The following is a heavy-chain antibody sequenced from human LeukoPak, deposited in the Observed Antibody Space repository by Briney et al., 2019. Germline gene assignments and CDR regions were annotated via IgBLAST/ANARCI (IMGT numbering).Heavy chain of an antibody. V-gene: IGHV3-23*01. CDR2: ISGSGGST. CDR3: AKRGVVIRVILVGFHKEAYYFDS. Sequence: GGSLRLSCAVSGISLSNYGMSWVRQAPGKGLEWVAGISGSGGSTNYADSVKGRFTISRDNPKNTLFLQMNSLRAEDTAVYFCAKRGVVIRVILVGFHKEAYYFDSWGQGALVTVSS. J-gene: IGHJ4*02. CDR1: GISLSNYG. D-gene: IGHD3-22*01.